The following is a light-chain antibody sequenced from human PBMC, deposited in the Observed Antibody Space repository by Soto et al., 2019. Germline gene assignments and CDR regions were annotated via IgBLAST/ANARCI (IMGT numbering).Light chain of an antibody. CDR1: QGISSY. J-gene: IGKJ4*01. CDR3: QQRNSYPLT. V-gene: IGKV1-9*01. Sequence: DIQLTQSPSFLSASVGDRVTITCRASQGISSYLAWYQQTPGKAPRLLIYASSTLQIGVPSRFSGSGSETEFTHTISSLQPEDFATYFCQQRNSYPLTFGGGTKVEIK. CDR2: ASS.